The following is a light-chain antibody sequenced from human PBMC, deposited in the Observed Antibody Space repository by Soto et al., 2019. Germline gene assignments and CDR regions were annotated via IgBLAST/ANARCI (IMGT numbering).Light chain of an antibody. V-gene: IGLV2-14*01. Sequence: ALTQPASVSGSPGQSITISCTGTRSDVGGYNFVSWYQQHPGKVPKLLIYDVTHRPSGVSNRFSASKSANTASLTISGLQAEDEADYYCSSYTSTNTLVFGGGTKLTVL. CDR2: DVT. CDR1: RSDVGGYNF. CDR3: SSYTSTNTLV. J-gene: IGLJ2*01.